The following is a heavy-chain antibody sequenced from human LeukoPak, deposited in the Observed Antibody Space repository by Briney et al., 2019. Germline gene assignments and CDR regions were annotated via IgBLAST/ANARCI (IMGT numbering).Heavy chain of an antibody. Sequence: ASVKVSCKASGYTFTSYAMHWVRQAPGQRLEWMGWINAGNGNTKYSQKFQGRVTITRDTSASTAYMELSSLRSEDTAVYYCAGRYYYDSSGAGFDPWGQGTLVTVSS. CDR1: GYTFTSYA. D-gene: IGHD3-22*01. V-gene: IGHV1-3*01. CDR2: INAGNGNT. J-gene: IGHJ5*02. CDR3: AGRYYYDSSGAGFDP.